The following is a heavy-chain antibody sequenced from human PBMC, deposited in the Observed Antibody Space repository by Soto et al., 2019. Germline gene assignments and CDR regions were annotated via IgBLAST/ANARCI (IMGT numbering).Heavy chain of an antibody. CDR2: ISWNSGSI. J-gene: IGHJ5*02. CDR3: AKGTTVVSNWFDP. V-gene: IGHV3-9*01. D-gene: IGHD4-17*01. CDR1: GFTFDDYA. Sequence: GGSLRLSCAASGFTFDDYAMHWVRQAPGKGLEWVSGISWNSGSIGYADSVKGRFTISRDNAKNSLYLQMNSLRAEDTALYYCAKGTTVVSNWFDPWGQGTLVTVSS.